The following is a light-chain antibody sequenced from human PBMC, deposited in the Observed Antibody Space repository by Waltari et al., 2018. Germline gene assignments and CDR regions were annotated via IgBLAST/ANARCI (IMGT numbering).Light chain of an antibody. V-gene: IGLV2-23*01. Sequence: QSALTQPASVSGSPGQSITISCTGTSSDVGRYNLVSRYQHHPGKAPPLMIYEGSKRPSGVSNRFSGSKSDNMASLTISGLQAEDEADYYCCSYGGSSSNWVFGGGTKLTVL. J-gene: IGLJ3*02. CDR3: CSYGGSSSNWV. CDR2: EGS. CDR1: SSDVGRYNL.